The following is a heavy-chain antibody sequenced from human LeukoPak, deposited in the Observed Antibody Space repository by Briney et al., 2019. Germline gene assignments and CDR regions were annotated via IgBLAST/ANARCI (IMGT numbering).Heavy chain of an antibody. D-gene: IGHD1-26*01. CDR2: IYSDDST. V-gene: IGHV3-66*01. Sequence: GGSLRLSCAASGFTFDDYGMTWVRQAPGKGLEWVSFIYSDDSTYNADSVKGRFTISRGNSKNTLYLQMNSLRAEDTAVYYCARYSGSYSNSYFDYWGQGTLVTVSS. CDR3: ARYSGSYSNSYFDY. CDR1: GFTFDDYG. J-gene: IGHJ4*02.